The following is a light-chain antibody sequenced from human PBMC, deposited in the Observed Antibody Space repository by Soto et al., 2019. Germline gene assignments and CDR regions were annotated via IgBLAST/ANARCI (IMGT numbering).Light chain of an antibody. V-gene: IGKV3-11*01. CDR2: DAS. CDR3: QQRSNWPPIT. CDR1: QSISSSF. Sequence: EIVLTQSPCTLSLSPGERATLSCIASQSISSSFLAWYQQKPGQAPRLLIYDASNRATGIPARFSGSGSGTDFTLAISSLEPEDAAVYYCQQRSNWPPITFGQGTRLEIK. J-gene: IGKJ5*01.